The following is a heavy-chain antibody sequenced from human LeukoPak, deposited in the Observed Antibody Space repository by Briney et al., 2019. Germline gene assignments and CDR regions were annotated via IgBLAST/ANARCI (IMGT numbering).Heavy chain of an antibody. CDR1: GGSISSGDYY. Sequence: SQTLSLTCTVSGGSISSGDYYWSWIRQPPGKGLEWIGYIYYSGSTYYNPSLKSRVNISVDTSKNQFSLKLSSVTAADTAVYYCAIVWSSGWATVDYWGQGTLVTVSS. J-gene: IGHJ4*02. D-gene: IGHD6-19*01. CDR2: IYYSGST. CDR3: AIVWSSGWATVDY. V-gene: IGHV4-30-4*01.